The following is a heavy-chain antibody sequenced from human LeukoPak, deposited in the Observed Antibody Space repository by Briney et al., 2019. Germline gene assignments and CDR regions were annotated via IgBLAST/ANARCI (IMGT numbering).Heavy chain of an antibody. J-gene: IGHJ3*02. D-gene: IGHD5-24*01. CDR1: GLTFSSYG. Sequence: PGGSLRLSCAASGLTFSSYGMNWVRQAPGKGLEWVSSISGSGDSTYHADSVKGRFTISRDNAKNSLYLQMNSLRAEDTAVYYCARDRRDGYNYVKAFDIWGQGTMVTVSS. CDR3: ARDRRDGYNYVKAFDI. CDR2: ISGSGDST. V-gene: IGHV3-48*03.